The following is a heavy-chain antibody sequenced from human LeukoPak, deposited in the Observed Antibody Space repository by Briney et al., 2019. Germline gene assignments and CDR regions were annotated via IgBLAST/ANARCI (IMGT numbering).Heavy chain of an antibody. V-gene: IGHV3-30-3*01. CDR2: IGYDGIEK. CDR3: ARDPRTGPPDYFDF. D-gene: IGHD3-10*01. CDR1: GFTFSSYP. Sequence: GGSLRLSCAVSGFTFSSYPMHWVRQAPGKGLEWVAAIGYDGIEKYYGDSVWGRFSISRDDSKKTLYLQMGSLTGEDTAVYYCARDPRTGPPDYFDFWGQGTRVTVSS. J-gene: IGHJ4*02.